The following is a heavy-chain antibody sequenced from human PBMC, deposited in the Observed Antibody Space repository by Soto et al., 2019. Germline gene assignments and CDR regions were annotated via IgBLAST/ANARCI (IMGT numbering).Heavy chain of an antibody. D-gene: IGHD3-22*01. CDR3: ARYHDSSGYYPSFDY. CDR1: GGSISSYY. J-gene: IGHJ4*02. V-gene: IGHV4-59*01. CDR2: IYYSGST. Sequence: SETLSLTCTVSGGSISSYYWSWIRQPPGKGLEWIGYIYYSGSTNYNPSLKSRVTISVDTSKNQFSLKLGSVTAADTAVYYCARYHDSSGYYPSFDYWGQGTLVTVSS.